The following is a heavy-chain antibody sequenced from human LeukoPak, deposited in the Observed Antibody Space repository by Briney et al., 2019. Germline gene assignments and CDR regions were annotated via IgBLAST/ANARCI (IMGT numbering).Heavy chain of an antibody. CDR3: AKPGIAAAGTDY. V-gene: IGHV3-23*01. CDR1: GFTFSTYA. CDR2: ISGSGGGT. D-gene: IGHD6-13*01. Sequence: PGGSLRLSCAASGFTFSTYAMSWVRQAPGKGLEWVSTISGSGGGTYFADSVKGRFTISRDNSKNTLYLQMNSLRAEDTAVYYCAKPGIAAAGTDYWGQGTLVTVSS. J-gene: IGHJ4*02.